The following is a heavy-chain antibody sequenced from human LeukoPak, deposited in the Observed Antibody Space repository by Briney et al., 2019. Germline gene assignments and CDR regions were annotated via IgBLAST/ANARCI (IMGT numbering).Heavy chain of an antibody. D-gene: IGHD3/OR15-3a*01. CDR1: GGSLSGYY. CDR2: IHHDGRT. J-gene: IGHJ4*02. Sequence: SETLSLTCAVSGGSLSGYYWSWIRQSPGKGLEWMGDIHHDGRTKYKSSFKSRVTIFLDSSKNEVSLRLSPVTPADTALYFCARVPDWTYAADYWGQGTLVTVSS. V-gene: IGHV4-34*01. CDR3: ARVPDWTYAADY.